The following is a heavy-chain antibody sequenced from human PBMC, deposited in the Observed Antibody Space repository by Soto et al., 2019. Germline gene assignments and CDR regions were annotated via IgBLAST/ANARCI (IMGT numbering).Heavy chain of an antibody. D-gene: IGHD3-3*01. CDR3: AKDHITIFGVVIPGYFDY. J-gene: IGHJ4*02. CDR2: LSGGGST. Sequence: GGSLRLSCAASGFTFSSYAMSWVRQAPGKGLEWVSALSGGGSTYYADSVKGRFTISRDNSKNTLYLQMNSLRAEDTAVYYCAKDHITIFGVVIPGYFDYWGQGTLVTVSS. V-gene: IGHV3-23*01. CDR1: GFTFSSYA.